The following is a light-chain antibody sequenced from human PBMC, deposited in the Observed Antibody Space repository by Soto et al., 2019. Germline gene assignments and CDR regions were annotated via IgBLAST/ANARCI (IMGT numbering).Light chain of an antibody. CDR1: QSVSSSY. CDR3: QQYGSSYPWT. CDR2: GAS. V-gene: IGKV3-20*01. J-gene: IGKJ1*01. Sequence: IVLTQSPATSSLSPGERATLSCRASQSVSSSYLAWYQQKPGQAPRLLIYGASSRATGIPDRFSGSGSGTDFTLTIRRLEPEDFAVYYCQQYGSSYPWTFGQGTKVDIK.